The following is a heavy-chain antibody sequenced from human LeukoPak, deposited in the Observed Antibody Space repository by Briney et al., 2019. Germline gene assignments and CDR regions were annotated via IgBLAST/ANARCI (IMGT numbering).Heavy chain of an antibody. V-gene: IGHV1-18*01. Sequence: ASVKVSCKASGYTFTSYGISRVRQAPGQGLEWMGWISAYNGNTNYAQKLQGRVTMTTDTSTSTAYMELRSLRSDDTAVYYCARDGSFGYCSGGSCYYNFDYWGQGTLVTVSS. D-gene: IGHD2-15*01. J-gene: IGHJ4*02. CDR1: GYTFTSYG. CDR3: ARDGSFGYCSGGSCYYNFDY. CDR2: ISAYNGNT.